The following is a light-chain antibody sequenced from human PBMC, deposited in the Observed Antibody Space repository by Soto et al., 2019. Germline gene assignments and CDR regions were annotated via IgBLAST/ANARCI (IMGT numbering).Light chain of an antibody. J-gene: IGLJ1*01. CDR2: DVS. CDR1: SSDVGGYNY. Sequence: QSALTQPASVSGSPGQSITISCTGTSSDVGGYNYVSWYQQHPGKAPKLMIYDVSNRPSGVSNRFSGSKSGNTASLTISGLQAEDEADYYCSSYTSSSTLDVFGTGTRSPS. V-gene: IGLV2-14*01. CDR3: SSYTSSSTLDV.